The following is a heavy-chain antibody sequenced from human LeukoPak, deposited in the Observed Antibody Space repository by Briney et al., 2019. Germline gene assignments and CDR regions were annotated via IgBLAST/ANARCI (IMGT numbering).Heavy chain of an antibody. J-gene: IGHJ4*02. CDR1: GGTFSSYA. V-gene: IGHV1-69*13. Sequence: SVKVSCKASGGTFSSYALSWARQAPGQGLEWMGGIIPIFGTANYAQKFQGRVTITADESTSTAYMELSSLRSEDTAVYYCARLWGRGNVYCSGGSCNRFDYWGQGTLVTVSS. D-gene: IGHD2-15*01. CDR2: IIPIFGTA. CDR3: ARLWGRGNVYCSGGSCNRFDY.